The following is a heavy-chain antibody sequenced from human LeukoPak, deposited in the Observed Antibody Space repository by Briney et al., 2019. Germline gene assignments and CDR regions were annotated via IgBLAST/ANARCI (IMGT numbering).Heavy chain of an antibody. CDR3: AKDLTTGTLSFDY. CDR1: GFAFSSYG. D-gene: IGHD1-1*01. V-gene: IGHV3-33*06. Sequence: GGSLRLSCAASGFAFSSYGMHWVRQAPGKGLEWVAVIWYDGSNKYYADSVKGRFTISRDNSKNTLYLQMNSLRAEDTAVYYCAKDLTTGTLSFDYWGQGTLVTVSS. J-gene: IGHJ4*02. CDR2: IWYDGSNK.